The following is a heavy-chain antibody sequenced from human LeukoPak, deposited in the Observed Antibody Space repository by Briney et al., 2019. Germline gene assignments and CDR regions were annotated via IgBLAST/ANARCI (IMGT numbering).Heavy chain of an antibody. J-gene: IGHJ4*02. CDR3: AKRDSHGSHPYYLDS. V-gene: IGHV3-23*01. D-gene: IGHD3-10*01. CDR2: ICGTDGST. CDR1: GFAFTNHA. Sequence: GGSLRLSCVASGFAFTNHAMTWVRQAPGKGLEWVSSICGTDGSTYYADSVKGRFTISRDNSKDTLYLQMNSLRVEDTATYYCAKRDSHGSHPYYLDSWGQGALVTVSS.